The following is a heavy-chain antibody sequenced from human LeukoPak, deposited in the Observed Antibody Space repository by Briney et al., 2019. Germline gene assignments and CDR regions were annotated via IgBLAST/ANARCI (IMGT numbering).Heavy chain of an antibody. J-gene: IGHJ6*02. CDR2: TSFDGSDK. V-gene: IGHV3-30*04. CDR3: ARGLGYCSSSSCYGEYYYGMDV. D-gene: IGHD2-2*01. CDR1: GLTFSSYV. Sequence: GGSLRLSCAASGLTFSSYVMYWVRQAPGKGLEWVAVTSFDGSDKYNADSVKGRFTISRDNSKNTLYLQMNSLRAEDTAVYYCARGLGYCSSSSCYGEYYYGMDVWGQGTTVTVSS.